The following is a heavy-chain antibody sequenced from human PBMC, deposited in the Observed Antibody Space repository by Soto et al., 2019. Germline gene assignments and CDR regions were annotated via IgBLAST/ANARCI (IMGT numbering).Heavy chain of an antibody. V-gene: IGHV4-59*01. CDR2: IYYSGST. CDR3: ARDGAAGPYYYYGMDV. CDR1: GGYISSYY. J-gene: IGHJ6*02. D-gene: IGHD6-13*01. Sequence: SETLSLTCTVSGGYISSYYWSWIRQPPGKGLEWIGYIYYSGSTNYNPSLKSRVTISVDTSKNQFSLKLSSVTAADTAVYYCARDGAAGPYYYYGMDVWGQGTTVTVSS.